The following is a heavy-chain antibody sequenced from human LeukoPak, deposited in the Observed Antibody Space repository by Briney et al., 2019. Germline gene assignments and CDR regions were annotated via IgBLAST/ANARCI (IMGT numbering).Heavy chain of an antibody. CDR1: GLTFSSYS. CDR3: ARGMMFGYFDY. J-gene: IGHJ4*02. Sequence: PGGSLRLSCAASGLTFSSYSMNWVRQAPGKGLEWVSYISSSSGTIYYADSVKGRFTISRDNAKNSLYLQMNSLRAEDTAVYYCARGMMFGYFDYWGQGTLVTVSS. D-gene: IGHD3/OR15-3a*01. CDR2: ISSSSGTI. V-gene: IGHV3-48*04.